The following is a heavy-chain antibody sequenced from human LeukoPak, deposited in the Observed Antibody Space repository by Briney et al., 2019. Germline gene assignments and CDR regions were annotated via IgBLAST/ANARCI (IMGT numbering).Heavy chain of an antibody. CDR3: ARMTTVTIFDY. CDR2: IYYSGST. Sequence: SETLSLTCTVSGGSISSGDYYWSWIRQPPGKGLEWVGYIYYSGSTYYDPSLKSRVTISVDTSKNQFSLKLSSVTAADTAVYYCARMTTVTIFDYWGQGTLVTVSS. D-gene: IGHD4-17*01. V-gene: IGHV4-30-4*08. J-gene: IGHJ4*02. CDR1: GGSISSGDYY.